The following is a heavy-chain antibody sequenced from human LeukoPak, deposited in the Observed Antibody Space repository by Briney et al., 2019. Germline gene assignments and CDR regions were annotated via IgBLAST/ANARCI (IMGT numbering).Heavy chain of an antibody. CDR3: ARDRAYGDTTFGYFDY. D-gene: IGHD4-17*01. CDR1: GFTFSSYA. V-gene: IGHV3-23*01. CDR2: ISGSGGST. J-gene: IGHJ4*02. Sequence: GGSLRLSCAASGFTFSSYAMSWVRQAPGKGLEWVSAISGSGGSTYYADSVKGRFTISRDNSKNTLYLQMNSLRAEDTALYYCARDRAYGDTTFGYFDYWGQGTLVTVSS.